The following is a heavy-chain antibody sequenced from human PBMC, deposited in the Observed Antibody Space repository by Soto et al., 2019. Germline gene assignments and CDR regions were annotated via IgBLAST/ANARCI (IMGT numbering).Heavy chain of an antibody. CDR2: ISSSSSTI. Sequence: GGSLRLSCAASGFTFSSYSMNWVRQAPGKGLEWVSYISSSSSTIYYADSVKGRFTISRDNAKNSLYLQMNSLRDEDTAVYYCARSSAYNWNYGWFDPWGQGTLVTVSS. J-gene: IGHJ5*02. V-gene: IGHV3-48*02. CDR3: ARSSAYNWNYGWFDP. D-gene: IGHD1-7*01. CDR1: GFTFSSYS.